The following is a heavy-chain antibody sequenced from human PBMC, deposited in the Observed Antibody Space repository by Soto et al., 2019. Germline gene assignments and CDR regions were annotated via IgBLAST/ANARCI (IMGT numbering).Heavy chain of an antibody. CDR3: ARGGAFYDSSGYYLMDY. CDR2: ISAYNGNT. J-gene: IGHJ4*02. CDR1: GYTFTSYG. V-gene: IGHV1-18*01. D-gene: IGHD3-22*01. Sequence: ASVKVSCKASGYTFTSYGISWVRQAPGQGLEWMGWISAYNGNTNYAQKLQGRVTMTTDTSTSTAYMELRSLRSDDTAVYYCARGGAFYDSSGYYLMDYRGQGTLVTVSS.